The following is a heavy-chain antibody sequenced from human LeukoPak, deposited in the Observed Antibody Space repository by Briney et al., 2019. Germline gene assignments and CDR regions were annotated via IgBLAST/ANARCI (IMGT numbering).Heavy chain of an antibody. CDR2: IKKDGSEK. D-gene: IGHD2-15*01. Sequence: GGSLRLSCAASGFSFNSDWMDWVRQAPGKGLEWVAIIKKDGSEKYYVDSMKGRFTISRDNAKNSLFLQMNSLRAEDTAIYYCTTDTWYSAGHWGQGTLVTVSS. J-gene: IGHJ4*02. V-gene: IGHV3-7*03. CDR1: GFSFNSDW. CDR3: TTDTWYSAGH.